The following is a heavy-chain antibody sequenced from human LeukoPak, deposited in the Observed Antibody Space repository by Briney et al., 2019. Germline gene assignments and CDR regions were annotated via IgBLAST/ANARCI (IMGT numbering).Heavy chain of an antibody. CDR2: ISPSGDIT. J-gene: IGHJ4*02. CDR1: GFTFSSYT. D-gene: IGHD3-22*01. V-gene: IGHV3-23*01. Sequence: PGGSLRLSCAASGFTFSSYTMSWVRQRPGKGLEWVSTISPSGDITQYADSVKGHFTISRDNSESTLFLQMASLRAEDTAVYYCARKSSGHYPFDCWGQGTLVTVSS. CDR3: ARKSSGHYPFDC.